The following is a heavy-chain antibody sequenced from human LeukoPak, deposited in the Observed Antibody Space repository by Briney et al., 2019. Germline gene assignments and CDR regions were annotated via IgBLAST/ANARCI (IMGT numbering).Heavy chain of an antibody. CDR3: ASDVETAMGDFDY. V-gene: IGHV3-30-3*01. CDR1: GFTFSSYA. J-gene: IGHJ4*02. CDR2: ISYDGSNK. Sequence: GGSLRLSCAASGFTFSSYAMHWVRQAPGKGLEWVAVISYDGSNKYYADSVKGRFTISRDNSKNTLYLQMNSLRAEDTAVYYCASDVETAMGDFDYWGQGTLVTVSS. D-gene: IGHD5-18*01.